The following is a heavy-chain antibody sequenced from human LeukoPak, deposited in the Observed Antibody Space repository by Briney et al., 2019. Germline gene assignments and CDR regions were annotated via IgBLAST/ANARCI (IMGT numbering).Heavy chain of an antibody. Sequence: SVKVSCKASGFTFTSSAMQWVRQARGQRLEWIGWIVVGSGNTNYAQKFQERVTITRDMSTSTAYMELSSLRSEDTAVYYCARTYNYYDSSGSFDYWGQGTLVTVSS. CDR2: IVVGSGNT. CDR1: GFTFTSSA. J-gene: IGHJ4*02. V-gene: IGHV1-58*02. CDR3: ARTYNYYDSSGSFDY. D-gene: IGHD3-22*01.